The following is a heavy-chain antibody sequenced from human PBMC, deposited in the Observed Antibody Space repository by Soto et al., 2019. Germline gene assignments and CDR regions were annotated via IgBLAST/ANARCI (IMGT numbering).Heavy chain of an antibody. CDR1: SGSISSGY. CDR2: IYYGGST. D-gene: IGHD3-3*01. CDR3: ASVYYDFWSGYSHFDY. V-gene: IGHV4-59*07. Sequence: SYTLSLTCTGSSGSISSGYGTWMWPTPVKGLEWIGYIYYGGSTSYNPSLKSRVTISVDTSKSQFSLILISVTAADTAVYYCASVYYDFWSGYSHFDYWGQGTLVTVSS. J-gene: IGHJ4*02.